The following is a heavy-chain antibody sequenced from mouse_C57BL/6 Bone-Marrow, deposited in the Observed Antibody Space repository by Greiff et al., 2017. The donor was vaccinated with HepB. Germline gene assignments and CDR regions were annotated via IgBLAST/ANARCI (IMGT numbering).Heavy chain of an antibody. J-gene: IGHJ3*01. V-gene: IGHV5-4*01. CDR3: GRDGEGEDAWFGY. CDR1: GFTFSSSA. Sequence: EVKLMESGGGLVKPGGSLKLSCAASGFTFSSSAMSWVRQTPEKRLEWVATISDGGSYTYYPDNVTGRFTISRDNAKNNQYLQMSHLKSEDTAMYYSGRDGEGEDAWFGYWGQGKGVTVTA. D-gene: IGHD2-13*01. CDR2: ISDGGSYT.